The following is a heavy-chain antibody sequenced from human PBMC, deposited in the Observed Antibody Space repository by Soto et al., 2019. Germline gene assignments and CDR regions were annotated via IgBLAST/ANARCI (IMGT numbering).Heavy chain of an antibody. CDR1: GFTFSSYW. J-gene: IGHJ1*01. D-gene: IGHD2-15*01. CDR2: INSDGSST. V-gene: IGHV3-74*01. Sequence: GGSLRLSCAASGFTFSSYWMHWVRQAPGKGLVWVSRINSDGSSTSYADSVKGRFTISRDNAKNTLYLQMNSLRAEDTAVYYCARPGYCSGGSCNHAEYFQHWGQGTLVTVPS. CDR3: ARPGYCSGGSCNHAEYFQH.